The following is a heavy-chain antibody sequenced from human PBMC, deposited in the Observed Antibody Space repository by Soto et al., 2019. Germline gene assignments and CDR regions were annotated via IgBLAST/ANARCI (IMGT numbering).Heavy chain of an antibody. Sequence: QVQLVESGGGVVQPGRSLRLSCAASGFTFSSYGMHWVRQAPGKGLEWVAVIWYDGSNKYYADSVKGRFTISRDNSKNTLYLQMNILRAEDTAVYYCARESYAVRYYGMDVWGQGTTVTVSS. CDR3: ARESYAVRYYGMDV. D-gene: IGHD1-26*01. V-gene: IGHV3-33*01. CDR1: GFTFSSYG. J-gene: IGHJ6*02. CDR2: IWYDGSNK.